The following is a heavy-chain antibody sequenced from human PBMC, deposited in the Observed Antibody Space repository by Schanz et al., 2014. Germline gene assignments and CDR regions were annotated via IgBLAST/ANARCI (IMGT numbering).Heavy chain of an antibody. CDR3: AGALITAAGGAFDY. J-gene: IGHJ4*02. D-gene: IGHD6-13*01. CDR1: GFTFSDYW. Sequence: EVQLLESGGGLVQPGGSLRLSCAASGFTFSDYWMSWVRQAPGKGLEWVSAISGGGGTAYYTDSMKGRFTISRDTSKKPLYLQMNSLTAEDTAVYYCAGALITAAGGAFDYWGQGTLVTVSS. CDR2: ISGGGGTA. V-gene: IGHV3-23*01.